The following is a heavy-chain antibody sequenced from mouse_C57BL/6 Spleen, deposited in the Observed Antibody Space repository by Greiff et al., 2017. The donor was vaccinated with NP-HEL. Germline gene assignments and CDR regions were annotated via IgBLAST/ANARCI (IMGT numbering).Heavy chain of an antibody. D-gene: IGHD2-2*01. V-gene: IGHV1-81*01. CDR2: IYPRGGNT. CDR3: ARRDMVTEGFAY. Sequence: VQLQQSGAELARPGASVKLSCKASGYTFTSYGISWVKQRTGQGLEWIGEIYPRGGNTYYNEKFKGKATLTADKSSSTAYMELRSLTSEDSAVYFCARRDMVTEGFAYWGQGTLVTVSA. J-gene: IGHJ3*01. CDR1: GYTFTSYG.